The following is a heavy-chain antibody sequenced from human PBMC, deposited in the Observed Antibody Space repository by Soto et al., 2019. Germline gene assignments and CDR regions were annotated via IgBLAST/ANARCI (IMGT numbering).Heavy chain of an antibody. D-gene: IGHD2-2*01. V-gene: IGHV4-30-4*01. CDR3: AKEGTTSPYNWFDP. CDR1: GDSISSADYY. J-gene: IGHJ5*02. Sequence: PSETLSLTCTVSGDSISSADYYWSWIRQTPGKGLEWIGHIFYSGTTYYNPSLKSRLTISVDTSKNHFSLRLTSVTAADTAVYYCAKEGTTSPYNWFDPWGQGTLVTVSS. CDR2: IFYSGTT.